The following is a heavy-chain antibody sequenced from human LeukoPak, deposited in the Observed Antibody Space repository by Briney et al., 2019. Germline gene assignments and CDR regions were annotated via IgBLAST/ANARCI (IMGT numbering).Heavy chain of an antibody. V-gene: IGHV3-23*01. D-gene: IGHD3-16*01. Sequence: GGSLRLSCAASGFSFSDYDMSWVRQAPGKGLEWVSSMSLSTSGKTYADSVKGRFTVSTDKAKNTLYLQMDSLRAEDTAMYYCAKALTRWAFDMWGQGTMVTVSS. J-gene: IGHJ3*02. CDR1: GFSFSDYD. CDR3: AKALTRWAFDM. CDR2: MSLSTSGK.